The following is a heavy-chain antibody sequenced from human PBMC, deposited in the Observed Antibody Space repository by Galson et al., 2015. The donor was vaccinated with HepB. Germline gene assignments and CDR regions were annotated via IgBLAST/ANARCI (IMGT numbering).Heavy chain of an antibody. CDR2: YDPEEGET. CDR3: ATDTDGGSYSYGMDV. CDR1: GDSLNAVA. V-gene: IGHV1-24*01. J-gene: IGHJ6*02. D-gene: IGHD4-23*01. Sequence: SVKVSCKVIGDSLNAVAIHWVRQTPTKGLEWVGGYDPEEGETVYAEEFQGRVTMTEDTTTDTAYIELSSQRSEDTALFYCATDTDGGSYSYGMDVWGQGTTVTVSS.